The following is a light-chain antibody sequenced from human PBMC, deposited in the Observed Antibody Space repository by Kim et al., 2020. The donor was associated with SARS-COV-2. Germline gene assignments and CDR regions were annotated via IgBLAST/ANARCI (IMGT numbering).Light chain of an antibody. Sequence: ASVGDRVSITCRASQDIRNYVNWYQQRPGEAPKLLIYDASSLETGVPSGFSVSGSGTEFTFTISSLQPEHVATYYCQQYDELPFTFGPGTKVDIK. CDR2: DAS. J-gene: IGKJ3*01. CDR3: QQYDELPFT. CDR1: QDIRNY. V-gene: IGKV1-33*01.